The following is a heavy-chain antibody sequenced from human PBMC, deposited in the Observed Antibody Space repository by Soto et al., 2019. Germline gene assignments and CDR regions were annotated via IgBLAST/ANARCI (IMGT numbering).Heavy chain of an antibody. Sequence: PSETLSLTCTVSGGSISSYYWSWIRQPPGKGLEWVGCIYCSGSTNYNPSLKSRVTISVDTSKNQFSLKLSSVTAADTAVYYCARGRSGSYYLYWGQGTLVTVSS. CDR3: ARGRSGSYYLY. J-gene: IGHJ4*02. CDR2: IYCSGST. CDR1: GGSISSYY. V-gene: IGHV4-59*01. D-gene: IGHD1-26*01.